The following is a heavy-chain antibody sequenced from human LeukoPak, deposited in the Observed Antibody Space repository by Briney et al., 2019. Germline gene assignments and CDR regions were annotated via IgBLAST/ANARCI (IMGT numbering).Heavy chain of an antibody. Sequence: GGSLRLSCAASGFTFSSYAMHWVRQAPGKGLEWVAVISYDGSNKYYADSVKGRFTISRDNSKNTLYLQMNSLRAEDTAVYYCARGNHIAAALIYFDYWGQGTLVTVSS. CDR3: ARGNHIAAALIYFDY. J-gene: IGHJ4*02. CDR2: ISYDGSNK. CDR1: GFTFSSYA. D-gene: IGHD6-13*01. V-gene: IGHV3-30-3*01.